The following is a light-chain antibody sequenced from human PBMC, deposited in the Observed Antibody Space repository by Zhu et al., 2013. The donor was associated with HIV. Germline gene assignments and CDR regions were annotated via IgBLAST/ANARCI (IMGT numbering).Light chain of an antibody. CDR3: QQYGRSVT. Sequence: EIVLTQSPGSVSLSPGEGATLSCRPSQTIVDNHLAWYLQKPGQAPRLLIYAASSRAAGTPDRFSGSGSGTNFTLTISRLEPEDFAVYYCQQYGRSVTFGGGTNVDIK. CDR1: QTIVDNH. V-gene: IGKV3-20*01. J-gene: IGKJ4*01. CDR2: AAS.